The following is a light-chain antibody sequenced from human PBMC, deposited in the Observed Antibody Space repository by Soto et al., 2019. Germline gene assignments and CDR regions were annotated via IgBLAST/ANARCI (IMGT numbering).Light chain of an antibody. Sequence: QSALTQRASVSGSPGRSVTISCTGTSSDVGDFNYVSWYQHLPGRAPKLIIYVVTNRPSVISYRFSASKSGRTASLTISGLQAEDEADYYCSSYSSSTTHVVFGVGTKLTVL. CDR1: SSDVGDFNY. CDR2: VVT. CDR3: SSYSSSTTHVV. J-gene: IGLJ2*01. V-gene: IGLV2-14*03.